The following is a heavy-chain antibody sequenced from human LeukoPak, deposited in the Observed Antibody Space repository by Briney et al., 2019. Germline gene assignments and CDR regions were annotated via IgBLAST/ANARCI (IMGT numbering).Heavy chain of an antibody. V-gene: IGHV4-34*01. J-gene: IGHJ5*02. CDR1: GGSFSGYY. CDR2: INHSGST. Sequence: PSETLSLTCAVYGGSFSGYYWNWIRQPPGKGLEWIGEINHSGSTNYNPSLKSRVTISIDTSKNQFSLKLSSVTAADTAVYYCARCIAAAGIGWFDPWGQGTLVIVSS. CDR3: ARCIAAAGIGWFDP. D-gene: IGHD6-13*01.